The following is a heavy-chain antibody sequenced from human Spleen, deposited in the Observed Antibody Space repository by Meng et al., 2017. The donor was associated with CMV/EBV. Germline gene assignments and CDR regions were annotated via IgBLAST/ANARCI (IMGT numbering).Heavy chain of an antibody. J-gene: IGHJ2*01. CDR2: IYSGGDT. CDR1: GLTVSSNY. Sequence: GESLKISCAASGLTVSSNYMTWIRQAPGKGLEWVSLIYSGGDTFYADSVKGRFTISRDNSKNTLYLQMNSLRAEDTAVYYCAKIRITGTAYFDLWGRGTLVTVSS. V-gene: IGHV3-53*01. D-gene: IGHD1-7*01. CDR3: AKIRITGTAYFDL.